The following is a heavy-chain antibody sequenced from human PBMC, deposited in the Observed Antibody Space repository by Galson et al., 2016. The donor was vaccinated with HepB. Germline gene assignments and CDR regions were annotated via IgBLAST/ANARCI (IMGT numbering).Heavy chain of an antibody. CDR2: INSNGGDI. CDR1: GFTFSTYA. D-gene: IGHD6-13*01. J-gene: IGHJ4*02. V-gene: IGHV3-64D*06. CDR3: VKGVASRPGYYFDL. Sequence: SLRLSCAASGFTFSTYAMHWVRQAPGKGLEYVSGINSNGGDINYADSVKGRFTISRDNSKNTLYFQMSGMRPEDTAVYYCVKGVASRPGYYFDLWGQGTLVTVSS.